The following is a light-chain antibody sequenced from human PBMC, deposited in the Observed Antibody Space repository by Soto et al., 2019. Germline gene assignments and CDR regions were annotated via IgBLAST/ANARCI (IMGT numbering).Light chain of an antibody. V-gene: IGKV3-20*01. CDR3: QQYDRSPGT. Sequence: EIVLTQSPGTLSLSPGERATLSCRASQSISSDGLAWYQQKPGQAPRLLIYGASSRATGIPDRFSGRGSGTDFTLTINTLEPEDFAVYFCQQYDRSPGTFGPGTKVDIK. J-gene: IGKJ3*01. CDR2: GAS. CDR1: QSISSDG.